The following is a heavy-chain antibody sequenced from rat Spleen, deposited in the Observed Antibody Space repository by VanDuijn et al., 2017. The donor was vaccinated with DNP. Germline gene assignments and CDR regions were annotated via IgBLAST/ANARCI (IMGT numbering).Heavy chain of an antibody. CDR1: GFTFSNYD. J-gene: IGHJ2*01. Sequence: EVQLVESGGGPVQPGRSLKLSCAASGFTFSNYDMAWVRQAPTKGLEWVASISTSGGSTYYRDSVKGRFTVSRDNAKSTLYLQMDSLRSEDTATYYCAGRPPPTRGPFDYWGQGVTVTVSS. D-gene: IGHD1-4*01. V-gene: IGHV5-25*01. CDR3: AGRPPPTRGPFDY. CDR2: ISTSGGST.